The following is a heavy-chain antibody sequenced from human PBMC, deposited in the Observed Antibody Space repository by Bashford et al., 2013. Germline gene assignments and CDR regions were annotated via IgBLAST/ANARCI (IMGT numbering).Heavy chain of an antibody. CDR3: ARDEITFGGVIRLHYYGMDV. Sequence: VRQAPGKGLEWVSYISSSSSTIYYADSVKGRFTISRDNAKNSLYLQMNSLRDEDTAVYYCARDEITFGGVIRLHYYGMDVVGPRDHGHRLL. V-gene: IGHV3-48*02. CDR2: ISSSSSTI. D-gene: IGHD3-16*02. J-gene: IGHJ6*02.